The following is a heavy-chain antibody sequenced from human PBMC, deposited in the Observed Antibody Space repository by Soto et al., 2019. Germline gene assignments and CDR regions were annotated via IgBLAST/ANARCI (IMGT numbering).Heavy chain of an antibody. CDR2: INPNSGGT. J-gene: IGHJ5*02. CDR3: ARGDTVFGVVWGWFDP. Sequence: ASVKVSCKASGYTFTGYYMHWVRQAPGQGLEWMGWINPNSGGTNYAQKFQGWVTMTRDTSISTAYMELSRLRSDDTAVYYCARGDTVFGVVWGWFDPWGQGTLVTVSS. CDR1: GYTFTGYY. V-gene: IGHV1-2*04. D-gene: IGHD3-3*01.